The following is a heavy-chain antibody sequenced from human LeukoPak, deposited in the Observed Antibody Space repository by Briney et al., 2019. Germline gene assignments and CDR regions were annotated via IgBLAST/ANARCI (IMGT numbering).Heavy chain of an antibody. V-gene: IGHV1-46*01. CDR1: GYTFTNYY. CDR2: INPSGGST. CDR3: ARDHRSLSDYGSGSSWYFDL. Sequence: ASVKVSCKASGYTFTNYYMHWVRQAPGQGLEWMGIINPSGGSTSFAQKFQGRVTMTRDTSTSTVYMELSSLRSEDTAVYYCARDHRSLSDYGSGSSWYFDLWGRGTLVTVSS. J-gene: IGHJ2*01. D-gene: IGHD3-10*01.